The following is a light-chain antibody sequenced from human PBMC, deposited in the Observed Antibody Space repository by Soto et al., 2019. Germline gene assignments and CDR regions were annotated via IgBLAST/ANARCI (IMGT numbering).Light chain of an antibody. CDR2: EVS. J-gene: IGLJ3*02. CDR3: TSYTSSSTWV. V-gene: IGLV2-14*01. CDR1: TSDVGGYNY. Sequence: QAVVTQPASVSGSPGQSITISCTGTTSDVGGYNYVSWFQQYPGKAPKLKIYEVSNRPSGVSNRFSGSKSGNTASLTISDLQAEDEADYYCTSYTSSSTWVFGGGTKLTVL.